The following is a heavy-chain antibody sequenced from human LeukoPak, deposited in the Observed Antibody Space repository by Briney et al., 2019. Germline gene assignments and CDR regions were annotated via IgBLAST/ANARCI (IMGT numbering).Heavy chain of an antibody. J-gene: IGHJ3*02. V-gene: IGHV3-9*01. CDR3: AKDSEMATIVGAFDI. CDR1: GFTFDDYA. D-gene: IGHD5-24*01. CDR2: ISWNSGSI. Sequence: GGSLRLYCAASGFTFDDYAMHWVRQAPGKGLEWVSGISWNSGSIGYADSVKGRFTISRDNAKNSLYLQMNSLRAEDTALYYCAKDSEMATIVGAFDIWGQGTMVTVSS.